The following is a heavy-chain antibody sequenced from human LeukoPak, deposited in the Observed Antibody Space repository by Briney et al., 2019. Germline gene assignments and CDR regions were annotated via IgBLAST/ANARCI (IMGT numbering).Heavy chain of an antibody. CDR1: GFTFSDAW. CDR3: TTATGGDLYY. D-gene: IGHD2-21*01. V-gene: IGHV3-15*01. Sequence: PGGSLRLSCAASGFTFSDAWMSWVRQAPGKGLEWVGRIKDKTNGGTIDYAAPVKGRFTISRDDSKASLYLQMNNMRADDTGFYYCTTATGGDLYYWGQGTLVTVSS. CDR2: IKDKTNGGTI. J-gene: IGHJ4*02.